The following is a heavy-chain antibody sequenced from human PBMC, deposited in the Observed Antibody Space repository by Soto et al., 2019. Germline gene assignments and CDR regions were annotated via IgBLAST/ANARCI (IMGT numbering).Heavy chain of an antibody. J-gene: IGHJ6*02. V-gene: IGHV4-30-4*01. CDR1: GGSISSGDYY. Sequence: SETLSLTCTVSGGSISSGDYYWSWIRQPPGKGLEWIGYIYYSGSTYYNPSLKSRVTISVDTSKNQFSLKLSSVTAADTAVYYCASVPTRNYYGSGSYSPMDVWGQGTTVTVSS. D-gene: IGHD3-10*01. CDR2: IYYSGST. CDR3: ASVPTRNYYGSGSYSPMDV.